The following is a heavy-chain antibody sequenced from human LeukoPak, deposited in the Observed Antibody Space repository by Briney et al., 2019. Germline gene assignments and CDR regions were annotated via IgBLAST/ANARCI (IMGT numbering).Heavy chain of an antibody. V-gene: IGHV3-48*03. CDR3: PKSGLAVDGRTAFAI. J-gene: IGHJ3*02. Sequence: GGSLRLSCAASGFTFSSYEMNWVRQAPGKGLEWVSYISSSGSTIYYADSVKGRFTISRDNAKNSLYLQMNSLRAEDMALYYCPKSGLAVDGRTAFAIGGQGPMVPASS. CDR1: GFTFSSYE. D-gene: IGHD6-19*01. CDR2: ISSSGSTI.